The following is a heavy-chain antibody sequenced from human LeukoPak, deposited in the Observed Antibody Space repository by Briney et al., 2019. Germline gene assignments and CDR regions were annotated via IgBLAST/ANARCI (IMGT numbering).Heavy chain of an antibody. D-gene: IGHD4-23*01. CDR1: GFTFSSYW. V-gene: IGHV3-7*03. CDR3: ARAGMDGGPNDY. J-gene: IGHJ4*02. Sequence: GGSLRLSCAASGFTFSSYWMSWVRQAPGKGLEWVANIKQDGSEKYYVDSVKGRFTVSRDNAKNSLYLQMNSLRAEDTALYRCARAGMDGGPNDYWGQGTLITVSS. CDR2: IKQDGSEK.